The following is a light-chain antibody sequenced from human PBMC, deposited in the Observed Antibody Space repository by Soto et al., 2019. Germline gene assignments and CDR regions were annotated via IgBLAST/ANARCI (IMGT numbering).Light chain of an antibody. CDR3: LLDFRYFWA. V-gene: IGKV1-39*02. J-gene: IGKJ1*01. CDR1: QSISTY. CDR2: TTS. Sequence: DIQITQSPSSLSASVGDRVTITCRSSQSISTYLNWYQQKPGKAPNLLIYTTSNLESGVPSRFSGSGSGTDFTLTISSLQPEDFATYYCLLDFRYFWAFGQGTKVDIK.